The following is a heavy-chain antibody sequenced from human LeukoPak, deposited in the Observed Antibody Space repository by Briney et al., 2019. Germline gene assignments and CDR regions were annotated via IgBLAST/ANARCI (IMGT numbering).Heavy chain of an antibody. V-gene: IGHV3-21*01. J-gene: IGHJ6*03. CDR3: AREGGSPPGYHSYYMDV. Sequence: GGSRRLSCAASGVTFRSYSMNWARQAPGKGPEWVSSISSSSSYIYYADSVKGRLTISRDNAKNSMYLQMNSLRAEDTAVYYCAREGGSPPGYHSYYMDVWGKGTTVTVSS. CDR1: GVTFRSYS. CDR2: ISSSSSYI.